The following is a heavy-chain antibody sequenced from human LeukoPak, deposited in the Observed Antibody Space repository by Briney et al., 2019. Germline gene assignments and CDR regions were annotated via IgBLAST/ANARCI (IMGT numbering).Heavy chain of an antibody. J-gene: IGHJ4*02. V-gene: IGHV3-66*02. CDR2: IFSGGST. CDR1: GFTVGSNY. CDR3: ARGIASRVGQFDY. D-gene: IGHD1-26*01. Sequence: GGSLRLSCAASGFTVGSNYMSWVRQAPGKGLEWVSVIFSGGSTYYADSVKGRFTISRDNPKNTLYLQMNSLRAEDTAVYYCARGIASRVGQFDYWGQGTLVTVSS.